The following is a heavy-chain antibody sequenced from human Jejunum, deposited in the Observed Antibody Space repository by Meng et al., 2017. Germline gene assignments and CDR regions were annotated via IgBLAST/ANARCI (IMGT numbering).Heavy chain of an antibody. V-gene: IGHV4-4*02. Sequence: QVALQESGPGLGKPSGTLSLTCAVSGGSISSTNWWSWVRQPPGKGPEWIGDVFHTGSSNYSPSLRSRVTISVDKSKNQFSLNLSSVTAADTAVYFCARRGGAYSTGHFPHFDDWGQGTLVTVSS. CDR1: GGSISSTNW. J-gene: IGHJ4*02. CDR2: VFHTGSS. CDR3: ARRGGAYSTGHFPHFDD. D-gene: IGHD6-19*01.